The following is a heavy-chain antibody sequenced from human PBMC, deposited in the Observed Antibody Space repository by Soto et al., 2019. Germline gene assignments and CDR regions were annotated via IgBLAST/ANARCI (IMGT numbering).Heavy chain of an antibody. D-gene: IGHD7-27*01. Sequence: ASVKVSCKASGYTFTGYYMHWVRQAPGQGLEWMGWINPNSGGTNYAQKFQGWVTMTRDTSINTAYMELSRLRSDDTAVYYCARALTGDAFDIWGQGTMVTVSS. CDR2: INPNSGGT. J-gene: IGHJ3*02. CDR3: ARALTGDAFDI. V-gene: IGHV1-2*04. CDR1: GYTFTGYY.